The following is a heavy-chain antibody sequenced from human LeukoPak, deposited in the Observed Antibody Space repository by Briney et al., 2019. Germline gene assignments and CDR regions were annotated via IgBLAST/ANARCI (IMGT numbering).Heavy chain of an antibody. D-gene: IGHD4-17*01. CDR2: ISSDGNNK. Sequence: LTLSCAASGVTLNTYGMHELGQAPGKGLQWVAVISSDGNNKYYAASVKGRFTISRENSKSTLYLQMNSLSAEDTALYYCAGRDYSGVFDIWGQGTMVTVSS. CDR1: GVTLNTYG. J-gene: IGHJ3*02. V-gene: IGHV3-30*03. CDR3: AGRDYSGVFDI.